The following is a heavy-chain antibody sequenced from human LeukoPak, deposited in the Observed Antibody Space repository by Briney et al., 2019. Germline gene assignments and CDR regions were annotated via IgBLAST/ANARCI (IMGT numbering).Heavy chain of an antibody. CDR1: GGSISSGGYS. Sequence: SETLSLTCAVSGGSISSGGYSWSWIRQPPGTGLEWVGYIYHSGSTYYNPSLKSRVTISVDRSKNQFSLKLSSVTAADTAVYYCARNYGDLYYFDYWGQGTLVTVSS. V-gene: IGHV4-30-2*01. J-gene: IGHJ4*02. CDR3: ARNYGDLYYFDY. D-gene: IGHD4-17*01. CDR2: IYHSGST.